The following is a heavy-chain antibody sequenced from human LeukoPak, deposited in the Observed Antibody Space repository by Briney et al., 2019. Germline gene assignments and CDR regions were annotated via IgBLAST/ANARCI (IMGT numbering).Heavy chain of an antibody. D-gene: IGHD5-18*01. V-gene: IGHV4-38-2*01. Sequence: SETLSLTCAVSGYSISSGYYWGWIRQPPGKGLEWIGSIYHSGSTYYNPSLKSRVTISVDTSKNQFSLELSSVTAADTAVYYCAKPRYSYGYGSAFDIWGQGTMVTVSS. CDR1: GYSISSGYY. CDR3: AKPRYSYGYGSAFDI. J-gene: IGHJ3*02. CDR2: IYHSGST.